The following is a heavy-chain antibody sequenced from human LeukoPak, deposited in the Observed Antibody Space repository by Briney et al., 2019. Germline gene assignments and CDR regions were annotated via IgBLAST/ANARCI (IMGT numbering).Heavy chain of an antibody. CDR2: ISGSGGST. D-gene: IGHD2-2*01. Sequence: GGSLRLSCAASGFTFSSYAMSWVRQAPGKGLEWVSAISGSGGSTYYADSVKGRFTISRDNSKNTLYLQMNSLRSEDTAVYYCARAVRGVLVVPAATIGRDYYYYMDVWGKGTTVTVSS. CDR3: ARAVRGVLVVPAATIGRDYYYYMDV. J-gene: IGHJ6*03. V-gene: IGHV3-23*01. CDR1: GFTFSSYA.